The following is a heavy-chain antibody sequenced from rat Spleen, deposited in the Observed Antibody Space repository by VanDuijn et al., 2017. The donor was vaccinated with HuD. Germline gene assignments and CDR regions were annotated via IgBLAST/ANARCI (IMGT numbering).Heavy chain of an antibody. CDR1: GFTFSDYN. CDR2: ISHDGSSS. D-gene: IGHD4-4*01. CDR3: TRRGYLSDWYFDF. J-gene: IGHJ1*01. V-gene: IGHV5-7*01. Sequence: EVQLVKSGGGLVQPGRSLKLSCAASGFTFSDYNMAWVRQAPKKGLEWVATISHDGSSSYYRDPVTGRFPISRDNARSTLTLHMDSLRSEDTAIYYCTRRGYLSDWYFDFWGPGTMVTVSS.